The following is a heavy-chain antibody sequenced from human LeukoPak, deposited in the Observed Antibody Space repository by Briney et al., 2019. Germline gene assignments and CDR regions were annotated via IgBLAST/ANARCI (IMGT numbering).Heavy chain of an antibody. D-gene: IGHD5-24*01. Sequence: PGGSLRLSCAASGFTFSTFAMTWVRQGPGKGLEWVSSIDGSGAGTYYADSVKGRFSISRDNSKSTLYLQMYSLTAGDTAVYYCAKAQGYNNLDWFDPWGQGTLVTVSS. CDR2: IDGSGAGT. CDR3: AKAQGYNNLDWFDP. J-gene: IGHJ5*02. CDR1: GFTFSTFA. V-gene: IGHV3-23*01.